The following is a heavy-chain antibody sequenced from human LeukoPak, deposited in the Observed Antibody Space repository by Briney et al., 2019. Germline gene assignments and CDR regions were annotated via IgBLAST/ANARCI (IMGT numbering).Heavy chain of an antibody. Sequence: PSQTLSLTCAICGYSVSSNSAAWNWIRQSPSRGLEWLGRTYYKSKWYDHYAVSMKSRITIKPDTSKNQFSLQLNSVTPEDTAIYYCARGFNSDFDFWGQGTLVTVSS. V-gene: IGHV6-1*01. J-gene: IGHJ4*02. CDR2: TYYKSKWYD. CDR3: ARGFNSDFDF. CDR1: GYSVSSNSAA. D-gene: IGHD4-23*01.